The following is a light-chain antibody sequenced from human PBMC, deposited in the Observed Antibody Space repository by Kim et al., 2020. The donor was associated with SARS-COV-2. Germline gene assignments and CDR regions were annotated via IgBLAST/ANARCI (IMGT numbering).Light chain of an antibody. CDR2: HDD. J-gene: IGLJ2*01. Sequence: QRFTISCSGSTASIGSNTFSCYQLLPGTAPKVLIYHDDYRPSGVPDRFSGSRSGTSASLAISGLQSDDEGVYYCAAWDDRLNALVFGGGTKVTVL. CDR3: AAWDDRLNALV. CDR1: TASIGSNT. V-gene: IGLV1-44*01.